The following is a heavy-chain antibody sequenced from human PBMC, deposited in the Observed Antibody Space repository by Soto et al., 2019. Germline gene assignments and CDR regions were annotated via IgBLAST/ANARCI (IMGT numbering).Heavy chain of an antibody. D-gene: IGHD3-3*01. CDR1: GFTFSNYA. CDR3: AKVSAGTRYDFWSGLDY. J-gene: IGHJ4*02. Sequence: GGSLRVSCSASGFTFSNYAMSWVRQAPGKGLEWVSAISGSGDSTYYAVSVKGRFTISRDNSKNMLYLQMNSLRAEDTAVYYCAKVSAGTRYDFWSGLDYWGEGILVTVAS. V-gene: IGHV3-23*01. CDR2: ISGSGDST.